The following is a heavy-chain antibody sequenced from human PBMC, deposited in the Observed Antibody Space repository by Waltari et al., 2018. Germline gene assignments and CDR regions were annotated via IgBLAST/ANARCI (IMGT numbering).Heavy chain of an antibody. J-gene: IGHJ4*02. V-gene: IGHV3-30*02. CDR3: AKDAFGNTYLDF. D-gene: IGHD2-2*02. Sequence: QVNLVESGGGVVQPGGSLRLPCTTSGFTFRTFGMLWVRQAPGKGLEWVAFIWFDGSDKFYADSVRGRFTISRDNSARTLYLDMDSLRLDDTAMYYCAKDAFGNTYLDFWGQGTLVTVSS. CDR1: GFTFRTFG. CDR2: IWFDGSDK.